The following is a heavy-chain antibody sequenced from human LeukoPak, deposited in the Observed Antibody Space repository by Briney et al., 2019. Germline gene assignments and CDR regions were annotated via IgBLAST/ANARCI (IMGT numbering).Heavy chain of an antibody. J-gene: IGHJ4*02. CDR3: ARAGRVASSGYYYFDY. CDR2: IWYDGSNK. D-gene: IGHD3-22*01. Sequence: GGSLRLSCAASGFTFSSYGMHWVRQAPGKGLEWVAVIWYDGSNKYYADSVKGRFTISRDNSNNTLYLQMNSLRAEDTAVYYCARAGRVASSGYYYFDYWGQGTLVTVSS. CDR1: GFTFSSYG. V-gene: IGHV3-33*01.